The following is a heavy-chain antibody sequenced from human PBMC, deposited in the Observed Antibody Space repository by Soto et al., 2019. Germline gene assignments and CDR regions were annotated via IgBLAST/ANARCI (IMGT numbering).Heavy chain of an antibody. Sequence: QVQLVESGGGLVKPGGSLRLSCAASGFTFNDYYMSWVRQAPGKGLEWVSYISSSGPYTKYGDSVKGRFIISRDNAKNSPYLQTSSLRVEDMAVYYCARVPVSLVRGYGMDVWGQGTTVTVSS. V-gene: IGHV3-11*06. CDR3: ARVPVSLVRGYGMDV. J-gene: IGHJ6*02. CDR2: ISSSGPYT. D-gene: IGHD3-10*01. CDR1: GFTFNDYY.